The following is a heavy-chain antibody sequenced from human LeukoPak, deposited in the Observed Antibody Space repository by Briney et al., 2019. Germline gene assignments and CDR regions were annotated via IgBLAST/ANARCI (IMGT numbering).Heavy chain of an antibody. Sequence: ASVKVSCKASGYTFTGYYMHWVRQAPGQGLEWVGLVNPSGTGTNYAQKFRGRVTMTKDASTTTVYMELSSLRSEDTAVYYCAREEHGGYFDYWGQGTLVTVSS. J-gene: IGHJ4*02. CDR3: AREEHGGYFDY. D-gene: IGHD2-15*01. V-gene: IGHV1-46*01. CDR1: GYTFTGYY. CDR2: VNPSGTGT.